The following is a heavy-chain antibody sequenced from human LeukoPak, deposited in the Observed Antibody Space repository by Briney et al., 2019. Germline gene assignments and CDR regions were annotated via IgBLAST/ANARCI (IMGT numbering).Heavy chain of an antibody. Sequence: PGGSLRLPCAASGFTFSRYAMHWVRQAPGKGLEWVSVISYDGSNKDYADSVKGRFTISRDSSQNTLYLHMNSLRPEDTAVYYCARGGFLEWLRLDYWGQGTLVTVSS. CDR1: GFTFSRYA. CDR3: ARGGFLEWLRLDY. V-gene: IGHV3-30*01. CDR2: ISYDGSNK. J-gene: IGHJ4*02. D-gene: IGHD3-3*01.